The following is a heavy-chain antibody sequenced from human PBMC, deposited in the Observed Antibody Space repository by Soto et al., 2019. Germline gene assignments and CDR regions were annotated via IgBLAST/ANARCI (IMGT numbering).Heavy chain of an antibody. CDR3: ARDRGSDYVWGSYRSLPY. Sequence: SVKVSCKASGYTFTSYDINWVRQAPGQGLEWMGGIIPIFGTANYAQKFQGRVTITADKSTSTAYMELSSLRSEDTAVYYCARDRGSDYVWGSYRSLPYWGQGTLVTVSS. V-gene: IGHV1-69*06. CDR1: GYTFTSYD. J-gene: IGHJ4*02. D-gene: IGHD3-16*02. CDR2: IIPIFGTA.